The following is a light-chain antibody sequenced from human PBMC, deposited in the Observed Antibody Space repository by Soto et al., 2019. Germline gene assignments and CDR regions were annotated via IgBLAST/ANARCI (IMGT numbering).Light chain of an antibody. J-gene: IGKJ2*03. Sequence: DIQVTQSPSSLSASVGDRVTITCRASRSIRTYLNWYQQRPGQPPKLLIQTASTLQGGVPSRFSGSGSGTDFTLTISSLQPEDFATYYCQHNYSTCTSFGHWTKREVK. CDR2: TAS. CDR3: QHNYSTCTS. CDR1: RSIRTY. V-gene: IGKV1-39*01.